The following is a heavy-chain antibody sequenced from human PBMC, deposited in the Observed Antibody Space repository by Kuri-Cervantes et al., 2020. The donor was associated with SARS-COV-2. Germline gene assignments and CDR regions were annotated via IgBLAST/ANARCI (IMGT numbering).Heavy chain of an antibody. D-gene: IGHD3-22*01. Sequence: GESLKISCAASGFTFSSYAMHWVRQAPGKGLEWVAVISYDGSNKYYADSVKGRFTISRDNSKNTLYLQMNSLSAEDAAVYYCARGGGGYYQTYFDYWGQGTLVTVSS. CDR3: ARGGGGYYQTYFDY. J-gene: IGHJ4*02. CDR1: GFTFSSYA. V-gene: IGHV3-30-3*01. CDR2: ISYDGSNK.